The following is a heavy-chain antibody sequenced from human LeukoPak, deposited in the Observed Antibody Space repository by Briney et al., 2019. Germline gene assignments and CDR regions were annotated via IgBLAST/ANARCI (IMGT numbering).Heavy chain of an antibody. V-gene: IGHV4-34*01. CDR3: ARVNGVDVLAYFDY. D-gene: IGHD2-8*01. CDR2: INHGGSA. Sequence: SETLSLTCAVYVGSFSDYYWTWIRRTPGKGLEWIGEINHGGSANYNPSLQSRVTISVDTSKSQFSLKSTPVPAADTALYYCARVNGVDVLAYFDYWGQGTVVTVSS. J-gene: IGHJ4*02. CDR1: VGSFSDYY.